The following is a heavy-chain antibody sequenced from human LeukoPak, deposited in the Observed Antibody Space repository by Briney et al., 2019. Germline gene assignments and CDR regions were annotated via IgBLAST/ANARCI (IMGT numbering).Heavy chain of an antibody. Sequence: PGRSLRLSCAASGFTFSNYGMHWVRQAPGKGLEWVAAVSYDGSIKYYPDSVKGRFTISRDNSKNTLYLQMNSLRPEDTAVYSCAKGAREFTGDFVDYWGQGTLVTVSS. J-gene: IGHJ4*02. D-gene: IGHD4-17*01. CDR2: VSYDGSIK. CDR1: GFTFSNYG. CDR3: AKGAREFTGDFVDY. V-gene: IGHV3-30*18.